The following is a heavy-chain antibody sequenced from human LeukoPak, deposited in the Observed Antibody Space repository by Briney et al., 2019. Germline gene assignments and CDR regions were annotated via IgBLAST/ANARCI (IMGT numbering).Heavy chain of an antibody. J-gene: IGHJ4*02. CDR2: INPNSGGT. Sequence: ASVKVSCKASGYTFTGYYMHWVRQAPGQGLEWMGWINPNSGGTNYAQKFQGRVTMTRDTSISTAYMELSRLRSDDTAVYYCARGGGSSSWKQREYYFDYWGQGTLVTVSS. D-gene: IGHD6-13*01. CDR3: ARGGGSSSWKQREYYFDY. V-gene: IGHV1-2*02. CDR1: GYTFTGYY.